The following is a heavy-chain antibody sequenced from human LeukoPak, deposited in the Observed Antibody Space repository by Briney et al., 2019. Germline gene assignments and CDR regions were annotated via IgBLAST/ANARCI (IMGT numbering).Heavy chain of an antibody. D-gene: IGHD6-19*01. V-gene: IGHV4-39*07. CDR2: ISYSGTT. J-gene: IGHJ4*02. CDR3: ARSSKRSGYSSGWLFDY. Sequence: SETLSLTCTVSGGSISSSNYFWGWVRQPPGKGLEWIGTISYSGTTHDSPSLKSRVIISVDTSKKQFSLRLSSVTAADTAAYYCARSSKRSGYSSGWLFDYWGQGTLVTVSS. CDR1: GGSISSSNYF.